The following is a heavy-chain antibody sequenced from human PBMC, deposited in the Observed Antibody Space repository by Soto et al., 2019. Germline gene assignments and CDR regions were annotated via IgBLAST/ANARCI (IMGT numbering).Heavy chain of an antibody. Sequence: ASVKVSCKASGYTFTSYAMHWVRQAPGQRLEWMGWINAGNGNTKYSQKFQGRVTITRDTSASTAYMELSSLRSGDTAVYYCARVPWHYYDSSGTPFDYWGQGTLVTVSS. CDR2: INAGNGNT. D-gene: IGHD3-22*01. J-gene: IGHJ4*02. CDR3: ARVPWHYYDSSGTPFDY. CDR1: GYTFTSYA. V-gene: IGHV1-3*01.